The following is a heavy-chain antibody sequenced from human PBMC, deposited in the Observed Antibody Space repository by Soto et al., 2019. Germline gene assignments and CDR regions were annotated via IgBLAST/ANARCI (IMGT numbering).Heavy chain of an antibody. CDR3: AGSSGYYMTTFDY. J-gene: IGHJ4*02. Sequence: GASVKVSCKVSGYTLTELSMHWVRQAPGKGLEWMGGFDPEDGETIYAQKFQGRVTITADESTSTAYMELSSLRSEDTAVYYCAGSSGYYMTTFDYWGQGTLVTVSS. V-gene: IGHV1-24*01. CDR1: GYTLTELS. CDR2: FDPEDGET. D-gene: IGHD3-22*01.